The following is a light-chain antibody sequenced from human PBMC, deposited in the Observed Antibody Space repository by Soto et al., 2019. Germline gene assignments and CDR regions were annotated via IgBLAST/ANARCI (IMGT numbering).Light chain of an antibody. CDR1: QSVSSSY. CDR2: GAS. CDR3: QQYGSAPALT. V-gene: IGKV3-20*01. Sequence: EIVLTQSPGTLSLSPGERATLSCRASQSVSSSYLAWYQQKPGQAPRLLIYGASSRATGIPDRFSGSGSGTDFTINISRLEPEDFAVYYCQQYGSAPALTFGGGTKVEIK. J-gene: IGKJ4*01.